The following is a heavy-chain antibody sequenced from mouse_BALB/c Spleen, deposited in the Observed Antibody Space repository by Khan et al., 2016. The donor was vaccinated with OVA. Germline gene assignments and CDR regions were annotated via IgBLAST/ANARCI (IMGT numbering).Heavy chain of an antibody. Sequence: QIQLVQSGPELKKPGETVKISCKASGYTFTNYGMNWVKQSPGKALKWMGWINTYTGDPTYADEFKGRFAFSLETSASTAYLQINNLKNEDTATXFCARPPYFSDILDHWGQGTSVTVSS. CDR2: INTYTGDP. V-gene: IGHV9-3-1*01. D-gene: IGHD2-10*01. J-gene: IGHJ4*01. CDR3: ARPPYFSDILDH. CDR1: GYTFTNYG.